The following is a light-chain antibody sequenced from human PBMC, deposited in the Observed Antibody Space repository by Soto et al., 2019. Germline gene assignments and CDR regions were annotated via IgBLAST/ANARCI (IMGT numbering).Light chain of an antibody. Sequence: DIQMTQSPSSVSASVGDTVTITCRASQGISSWLAWYQQRPGKAPDLLIYKGSTLQTGVPSRFSGSGSGTDFTLTISNLQPEDFATYYCQHLNNYPPFTFGPGTKVDLE. CDR1: QGISSW. V-gene: IGKV1-12*01. CDR2: KGS. J-gene: IGKJ3*01. CDR3: QHLNNYPPFT.